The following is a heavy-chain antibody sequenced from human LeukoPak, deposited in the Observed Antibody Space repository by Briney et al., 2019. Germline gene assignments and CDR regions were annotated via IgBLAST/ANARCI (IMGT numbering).Heavy chain of an antibody. J-gene: IGHJ3*02. Sequence: SETLSLTCTVSGGSISSYYWSWIRQPPGKGLEWIGEINHSGSTNYNPSLKSRVTISVDTSKNQFSLKLSSVTAADTAVYYCARAKLYQNDAFDIWGQGTMVTVSS. D-gene: IGHD2-2*02. CDR1: GGSISSYY. CDR3: ARAKLYQNDAFDI. CDR2: INHSGST. V-gene: IGHV4-34*01.